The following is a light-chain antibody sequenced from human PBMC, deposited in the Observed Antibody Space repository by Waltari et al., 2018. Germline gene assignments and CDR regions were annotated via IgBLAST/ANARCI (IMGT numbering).Light chain of an antibody. CDR3: KSFTNGLAYV. CDR2: DVA. Sequence: QSALTQPAPVSGSPGQSITISCTGTASDIGNYDHVSWYQQHPGKSPKPLIYDVANRPSGVSDRFSGSKSGNTASLPICGLQAEDEADYYCKSFTNGLAYVFGSGTKVSV. CDR1: ASDIGNYDH. J-gene: IGLJ1*01. V-gene: IGLV2-14*03.